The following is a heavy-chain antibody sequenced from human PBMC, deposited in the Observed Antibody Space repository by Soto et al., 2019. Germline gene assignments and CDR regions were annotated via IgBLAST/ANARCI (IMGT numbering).Heavy chain of an antibody. CDR3: AAGYSSGWYDFDY. Sequence: SVKVSCKASGFTFTSSSVQWVRQARGQRLEWIGWIVVGSGNTNYAQKFQERVTITRDMSTSTAYMELSSLRSEDTAVYYCAAGYSSGWYDFDYWGQGTLVTVSS. CDR2: IVVGSGNT. D-gene: IGHD6-19*01. CDR1: GFTFTSSS. V-gene: IGHV1-58*01. J-gene: IGHJ4*02.